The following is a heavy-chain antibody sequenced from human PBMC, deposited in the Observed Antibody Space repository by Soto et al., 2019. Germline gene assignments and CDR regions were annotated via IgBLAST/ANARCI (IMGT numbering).Heavy chain of an antibody. CDR3: ARAGPSDAFDI. J-gene: IGHJ3*02. D-gene: IGHD6-6*01. Sequence: GGSLRLSCAASGFTFSSYDMHWVRQATGKGLEWVSAIGTADDTYYPGSVKGRFTISRENAKNSLYLQMNSLRAGDTAVYYCARAGPSDAFDIWGQGTMVTVSS. CDR1: GFTFSSYD. V-gene: IGHV3-13*01. CDR2: IGTADDT.